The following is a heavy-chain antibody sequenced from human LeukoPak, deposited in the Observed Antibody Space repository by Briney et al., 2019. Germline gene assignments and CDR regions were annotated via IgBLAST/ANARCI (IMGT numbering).Heavy chain of an antibody. V-gene: IGHV1-18*01. J-gene: IGHJ4*02. Sequence: ASVKVSCKASGYTFTSYGISWVRQAPGQGLEWMGWISAYNGNTNYAQKLQGRVTMTTDTSTSTAYMELRSLRSDDTAVYYCAKESGALGAPLYDYWGQGILVTGSS. CDR2: ISAYNGNT. D-gene: IGHD4/OR15-4a*01. CDR3: AKESGALGAPLYDY. CDR1: GYTFTSYG.